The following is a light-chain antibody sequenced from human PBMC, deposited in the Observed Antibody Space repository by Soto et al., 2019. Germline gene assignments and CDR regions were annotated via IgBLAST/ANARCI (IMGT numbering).Light chain of an antibody. V-gene: IGKV3-20*01. Sequence: EIVLTQSPGTLSLSPGERATLSCRASQSVSSSHLAWYQQKPGQAPRLLMYDASSRATGIPDRFSGSGSGTDFTLTISRLEPEDFAVYYCQQYGSSLWTFGQGTKVDIK. CDR3: QQYGSSLWT. CDR1: QSVSSSH. CDR2: DAS. J-gene: IGKJ1*01.